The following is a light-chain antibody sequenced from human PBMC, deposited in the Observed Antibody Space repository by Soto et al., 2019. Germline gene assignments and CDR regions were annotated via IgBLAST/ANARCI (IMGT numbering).Light chain of an antibody. J-gene: IGKJ1*01. CDR2: GAS. V-gene: IGKV3-20*01. Sequence: PQSPSTLSGSPGPRPSLSCRASQSVSSNFAWFQQKPGQAPRLLISGASSRATGIPDRFTGSGSGTDFTLTISRLEPEDFAVYYCQQYGSSPRTFGQGTKVDIK. CDR3: QQYGSSPRT. CDR1: QSVSSN.